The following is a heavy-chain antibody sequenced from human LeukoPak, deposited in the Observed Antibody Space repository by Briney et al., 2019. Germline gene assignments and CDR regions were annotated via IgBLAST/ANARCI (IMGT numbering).Heavy chain of an antibody. J-gene: IGHJ3*02. CDR2: ISSSSSTI. CDR3: AGGRGSYGHVVFDI. D-gene: IGHD1-26*01. CDR1: GFTFSSYS. Sequence: GGSLRLSCAASGFTFSSYSMNWVRQAPGKGLEWVSYISSSSSTIYYADSVKGRFTISRDNAKNSLYLQMNSLRAEDTAVYYCAGGRGSYGHVVFDIWGQGKMVTVSS. V-gene: IGHV3-48*01.